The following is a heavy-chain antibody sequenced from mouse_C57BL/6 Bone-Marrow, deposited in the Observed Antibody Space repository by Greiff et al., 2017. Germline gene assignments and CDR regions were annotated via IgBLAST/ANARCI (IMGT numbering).Heavy chain of an antibody. CDR2: IYPGDGDT. Sequence: QVQLKQSGPELVKPGASVKISCKASGYAFSSSWMNWVKQRPGKGLEWIGRIYPGDGDTNYNGKFKGKATLTADKSSSTAYMQLSSLTSEDSAVYFCARIYYYGSSYGRGYFDVWGTGTTVTVSS. V-gene: IGHV1-82*01. CDR1: GYAFSSSW. D-gene: IGHD1-1*01. J-gene: IGHJ1*03. CDR3: ARIYYYGSSYGRGYFDV.